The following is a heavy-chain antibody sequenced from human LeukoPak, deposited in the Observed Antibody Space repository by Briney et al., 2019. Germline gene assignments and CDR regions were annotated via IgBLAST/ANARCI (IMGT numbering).Heavy chain of an antibody. CDR3: ARDRSSYYDSSGYLRGDY. CDR1: GFTFSSDW. J-gene: IGHJ4*02. Sequence: GGSLRLSCAASGFTFSSDWMHWVRQAPGKGLEWVSSISSSSSYIYYADSVKGRFTISRDNAKNSLYLQMNSLRAEDTAVYYCARDRSSYYDSSGYLRGDYWGQGTLVTVSS. D-gene: IGHD3-22*01. V-gene: IGHV3-21*01. CDR2: ISSSSSYI.